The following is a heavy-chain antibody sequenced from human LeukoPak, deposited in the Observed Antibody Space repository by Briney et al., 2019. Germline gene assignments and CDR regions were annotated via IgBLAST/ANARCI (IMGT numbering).Heavy chain of an antibody. CDR2: IKSKTDGGTT. D-gene: IGHD2-8*01. Sequence: GGSLRLSCAASGFTFSNAWMSWVRQAPGKGLEWVGRIKSKTDGGTTDYAAPVKGRFTISRDDSKNTLYLQMNSLKTEDTAVYYCTTGPRPYCTNGVCYLSGAHAFDIWGQGTMVTVSS. J-gene: IGHJ3*02. V-gene: IGHV3-15*01. CDR1: GFTFSNAW. CDR3: TTGPRPYCTNGVCYLSGAHAFDI.